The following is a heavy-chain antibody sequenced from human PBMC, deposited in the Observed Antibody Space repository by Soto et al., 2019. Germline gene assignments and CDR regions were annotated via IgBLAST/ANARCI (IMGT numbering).Heavy chain of an antibody. CDR3: ARDLCCGGDWSDY. CDR1: GYAFTIYG. V-gene: IGHV1-18*01. CDR2: ISAYNGNT. Sequence: ASVNVSCKTSGYAFTIYGISWVRQAPGQGLEWMGWISAYNGNTNYAQKLQGRVTMTTDTSTGTAYMELRSLRSDDTAVYYCARDLCCGGDWSDYWGQGTLVTVSS. D-gene: IGHD2-21*02. J-gene: IGHJ4*02.